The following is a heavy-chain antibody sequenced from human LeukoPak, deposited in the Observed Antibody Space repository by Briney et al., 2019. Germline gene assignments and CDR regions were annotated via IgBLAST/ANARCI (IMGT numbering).Heavy chain of an antibody. CDR1: GFTFSSYG. Sequence: GGSLRLSCAASGFTFSSYGMHWVRQAPGKGLEWVAFIRYDGSNKYYADSVKGRFTISRDNSKNTLYLQMNSLRAEDTAVYYCAEDPSHLWFGEDYFDYWGQGTLVTVSS. D-gene: IGHD3-10*01. V-gene: IGHV3-30*02. CDR3: AEDPSHLWFGEDYFDY. CDR2: IRYDGSNK. J-gene: IGHJ4*02.